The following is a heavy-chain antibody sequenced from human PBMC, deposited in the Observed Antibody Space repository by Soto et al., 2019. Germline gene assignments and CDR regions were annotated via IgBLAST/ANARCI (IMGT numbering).Heavy chain of an antibody. CDR3: AKIPTGSGSSKFDY. Sequence: GSLRLSCAASGFTFRTYAMNWVRQAPGKGLEGISAISGSGSFTHYADSVRGRFTISRDNSQNQLYLQMNNLRGDDTAMYYCAKIPTGSGSSKFDYWGQGXQVTVHS. J-gene: IGHJ4*02. CDR1: GFTFRTYA. D-gene: IGHD3-10*01. CDR2: ISGSGSFT. V-gene: IGHV3-23*01.